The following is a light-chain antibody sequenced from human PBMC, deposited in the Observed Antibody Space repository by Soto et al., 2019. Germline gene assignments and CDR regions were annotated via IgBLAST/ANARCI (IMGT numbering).Light chain of an antibody. CDR3: HHGYVAPYK. CDR2: SAS. CDR1: QDINVY. V-gene: IGKV1-39*01. J-gene: IGKJ1*01. Sequence: DIQMTQSPSSVSASIGDTVTITCRASQDINVYLNWYQQKPGEVPKLLIYSASFLHSGVPSRFTGSGSETDFTLTIRSLQPEAFATYYCHHGYVAPYKFGQGTKV.